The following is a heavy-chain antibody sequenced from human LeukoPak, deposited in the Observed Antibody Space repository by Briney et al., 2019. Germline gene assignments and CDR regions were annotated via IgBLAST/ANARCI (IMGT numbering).Heavy chain of an antibody. Sequence: GASVKVSSKASGYTFTGYYLHWVRQAPGQGLEWMGWINCNSGGTNYAQKFQGRVTMTRDTSISTVYMELSRLIFDDTAVYYCARDKATVATPYFDYWGQGTQVTVSS. V-gene: IGHV1-2*02. CDR2: INCNSGGT. CDR3: ARDKATVATPYFDY. J-gene: IGHJ4*02. D-gene: IGHD4-17*01. CDR1: GYTFTGYY.